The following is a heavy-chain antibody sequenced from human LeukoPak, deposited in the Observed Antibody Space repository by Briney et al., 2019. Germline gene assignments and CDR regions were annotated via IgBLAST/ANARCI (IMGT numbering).Heavy chain of an antibody. V-gene: IGHV3-23*01. J-gene: IGHJ4*02. CDR3: AKPKNMYSSSWYYFDY. Sequence: PGGSLRLSCAASGFTFSSYAMSWVRQAPGKGLEWVSAISGSGGSTYYADSVKGRFTISRDNSKNTLYLQMNSLRAEDTAVYYCAKPKNMYSSSWYYFDYWGQGTLVTVSS. CDR2: ISGSGGST. CDR1: GFTFSSYA. D-gene: IGHD6-13*01.